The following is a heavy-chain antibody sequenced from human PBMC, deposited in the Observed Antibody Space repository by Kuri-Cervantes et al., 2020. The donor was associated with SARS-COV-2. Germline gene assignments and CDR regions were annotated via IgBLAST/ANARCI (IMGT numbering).Heavy chain of an antibody. D-gene: IGHD6-6*01. Sequence: ASVKVSCKASGYTFTSYGISWVRQAPGQGLEWMGWISAYNGNTNYAQKLQGRVTMTTDTSTITAYMELRSLRSDDTAVYYCARDADKLYSSSSLTPRADYWGQGTLVTVSS. V-gene: IGHV1-18*01. CDR1: GYTFTSYG. CDR2: ISAYNGNT. CDR3: ARDADKLYSSSSLTPRADY. J-gene: IGHJ4*02.